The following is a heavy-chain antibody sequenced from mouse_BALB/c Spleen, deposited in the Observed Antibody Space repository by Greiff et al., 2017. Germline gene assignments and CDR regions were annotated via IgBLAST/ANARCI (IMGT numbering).Heavy chain of an antibody. CDR3: ARTTTAYFDY. V-gene: IGHV14-3*02. J-gene: IGHJ2*01. Sequence: VQLQQSGAELVKPGASVTLSCTASGFNIKDTYMHWVKQRPEQGLEWIGRIDPANGNTKYDPKFQGKATITADTSSNTAYLQLSSLTSEDTAVYYCARTTTAYFDYWGQGTTLTVSA. CDR2: IDPANGNT. CDR1: GFNIKDTY. D-gene: IGHD1-2*01.